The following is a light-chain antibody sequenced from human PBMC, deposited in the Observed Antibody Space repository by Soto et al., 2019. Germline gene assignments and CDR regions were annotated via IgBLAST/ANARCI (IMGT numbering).Light chain of an antibody. CDR1: SGHRSYA. Sequence: QLVLTQSPSASASLGASVKLTCTLSSGHRSYAIAWHQQQPEKGPRYLMKLNSDGSHSKGDGIPDRFSGSSSGAERYLTISSLQSEDEADYYCQTWGTGTLVFGGGTKLTVL. V-gene: IGLV4-69*01. J-gene: IGLJ2*01. CDR3: QTWGTGTLV. CDR2: LNSDGSH.